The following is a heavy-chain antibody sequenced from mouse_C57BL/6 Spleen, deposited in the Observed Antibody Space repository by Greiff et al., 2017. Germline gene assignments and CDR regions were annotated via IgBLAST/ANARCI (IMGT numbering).Heavy chain of an antibody. CDR3: ARGTVGYWYFDV. CDR1: AVDFSRYW. Sequence: PAPAVDFSRYWMSWVRRAPGKGLEWIGEINPDSSTINYAPSLKDKFIISRDNAKNTLYLQMSKVRSEDTALYYCARGTVGYWYFDVWGTGTTVTVSS. V-gene: IGHV4-1*01. J-gene: IGHJ1*03. CDR2: INPDSSTI. D-gene: IGHD1-1*01.